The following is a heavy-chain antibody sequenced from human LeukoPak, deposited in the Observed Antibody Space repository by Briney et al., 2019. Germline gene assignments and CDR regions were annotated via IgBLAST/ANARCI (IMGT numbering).Heavy chain of an antibody. CDR1: GGSISSYY. CDR3: ARHGGAYGDYWYYFDY. Sequence: SETLSLTCTVSGGSISSYYWTWIRQPPGKGLEWIGYIYYSGSTNYNPSLKSRVTISVDTSKNKFSLEPSSVTAADTAVYYCARHGGAYGDYWYYFDYWGQGTLVTVSS. V-gene: IGHV4-59*08. J-gene: IGHJ4*02. D-gene: IGHD4-17*01. CDR2: IYYSGST.